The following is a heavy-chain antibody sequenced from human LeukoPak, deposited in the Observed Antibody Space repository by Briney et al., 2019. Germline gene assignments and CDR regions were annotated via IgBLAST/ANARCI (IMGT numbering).Heavy chain of an antibody. V-gene: IGHV3-21*04. CDR1: GFTFSSYS. Sequence: GGSLRLSCAASGFTFSSYSMNWVRPAPGKGLEWVSSISSSSSYIYHADSVKGRFTISRDNAKNSLYLQMNSLRAEDTAVYYCARDRRGFDYWGQGTLATVSS. CDR3: ARDRRGFDY. CDR2: ISSSSSYI. J-gene: IGHJ4*02.